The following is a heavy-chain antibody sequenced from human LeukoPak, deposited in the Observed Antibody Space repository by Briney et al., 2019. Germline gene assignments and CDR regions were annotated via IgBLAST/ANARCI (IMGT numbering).Heavy chain of an antibody. J-gene: IGHJ4*02. D-gene: IGHD3-22*01. CDR3: ATRLPYDSSGPPGY. Sequence: GGSLRLSCAASGFTFSSYGMHWVRQAPGKGLEWVAVIWYDGSNKYYADSVKGRFTISRDNSKNTLYLQMNSLRAEDTAVYYCATRLPYDSSGPPGYWGQGTLVTVSS. CDR2: IWYDGSNK. CDR1: GFTFSSYG. V-gene: IGHV3-33*01.